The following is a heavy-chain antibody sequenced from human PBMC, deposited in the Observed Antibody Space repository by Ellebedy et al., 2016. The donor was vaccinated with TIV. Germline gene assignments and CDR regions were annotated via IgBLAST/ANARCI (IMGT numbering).Heavy chain of an antibody. CDR1: GFTFDSYG. Sequence: GESLKISCAASGFTFDSYGIHWVRQAPGKGLEWVALSSFDGKKKEYADSVKGRFTISRDFSKNTVYLQMDSLRVEDTALYYCTKDLEAAGAGYYFESWGQGTLVAVSS. D-gene: IGHD6-13*01. CDR2: SSFDGKKK. J-gene: IGHJ4*02. V-gene: IGHV3-30*18. CDR3: TKDLEAAGAGYYFES.